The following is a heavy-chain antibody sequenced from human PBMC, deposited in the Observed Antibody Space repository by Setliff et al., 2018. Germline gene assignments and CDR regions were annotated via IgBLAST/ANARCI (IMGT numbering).Heavy chain of an antibody. Sequence: SETLSLTCSVSGDSIFDNYWSWFRQPPGSRLEWIGYIYTTGSTSYNPSLKSRVTMSVDTSKNQFSLKMRSVTAADAALYYCARKDGDMWGQGTMVTVSS. CDR3: ARKDGDM. CDR1: GDSIFDNY. J-gene: IGHJ3*02. D-gene: IGHD2-15*01. V-gene: IGHV4-4*08. CDR2: IYTTGST.